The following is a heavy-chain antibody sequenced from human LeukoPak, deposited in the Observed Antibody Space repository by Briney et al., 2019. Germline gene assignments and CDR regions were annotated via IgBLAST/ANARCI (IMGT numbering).Heavy chain of an antibody. CDR1: GYTFTGYY. Sequence: ASVKVSCKTSGYTFTGYYMHWARQAPGQGLEWMGWINPNSGGTNYAQKFQGRVTMTRDTSISTAYMELSRLRSDDTAVYYCAPSAYDLAYFDYWGQGTLVTVSS. J-gene: IGHJ4*02. CDR2: INPNSGGT. CDR3: APSAYDLAYFDY. D-gene: IGHD5-12*01. V-gene: IGHV1-2*02.